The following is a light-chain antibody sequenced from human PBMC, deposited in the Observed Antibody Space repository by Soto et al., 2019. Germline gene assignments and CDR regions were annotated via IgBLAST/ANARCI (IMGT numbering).Light chain of an antibody. V-gene: IGKV1-5*03. CDR3: QQYNSLWA. J-gene: IGKJ1*01. CDR2: KAS. Sequence: DIQMTQSPSTLSASVGDRVTITCRASQSISSWLAWYQQKPGKAPKLLIYKASSLESGVPSRFSGSGSGTEFALTISGLQPDDFATYYCQQYNSLWACGQGTKVDIK. CDR1: QSISSW.